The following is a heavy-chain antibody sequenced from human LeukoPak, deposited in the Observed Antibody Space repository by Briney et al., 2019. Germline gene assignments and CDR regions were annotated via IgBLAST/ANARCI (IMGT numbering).Heavy chain of an antibody. D-gene: IGHD3-10*01. V-gene: IGHV3-30*02. Sequence: GGSLRLSCAASGFTFSSYGMHWVRQAPGKGLEWVAFIRYDGSNKYYADSVKGRFTISRDNSKNTLYLQMNSLRAEDTAVYYCAKDSDKWFGEIWGDYFDYWGQGTLVTVSS. CDR1: GFTFSSYG. J-gene: IGHJ4*02. CDR2: IRYDGSNK. CDR3: AKDSDKWFGEIWGDYFDY.